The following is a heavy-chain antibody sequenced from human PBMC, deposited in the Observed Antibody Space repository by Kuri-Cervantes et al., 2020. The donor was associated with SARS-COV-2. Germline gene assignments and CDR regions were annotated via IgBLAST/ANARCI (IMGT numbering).Heavy chain of an antibody. V-gene: IGHV4-59*01. CDR3: ARANYYYDSSGWGCYFDY. J-gene: IGHJ4*02. Sequence: SETLSLTCTVSGGSISSYYWSWTRQPPGKGLEWIGYIYYSGSTNYNPSLKSRVTISVDTSKNQFSLKLSSATAADTAVYYCARANYYYDSSGWGCYFDYWGQGTLVTVSS. D-gene: IGHD3-22*01. CDR1: GGSISSYY. CDR2: IYYSGST.